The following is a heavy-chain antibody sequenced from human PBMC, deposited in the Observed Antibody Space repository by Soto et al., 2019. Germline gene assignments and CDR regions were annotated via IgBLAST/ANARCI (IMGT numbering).Heavy chain of an antibody. J-gene: IGHJ4*02. CDR2: IYHSGST. D-gene: IGHD6-19*01. Sequence: QLQLQESGSGLVKPSQTLSLTCAVSGGSISSGGYSWSWIRQPPGKGLEWIGYIYHSGSTYYNPSPKSGVTIPEDRSKNRFPLKRGSVTAADTAVYYWPRAGGLGAVAADSWGQGTRVTVPS. CDR1: GGSISSGGYS. V-gene: IGHV4-30-2*01. CDR3: PRAGGLGAVAADS.